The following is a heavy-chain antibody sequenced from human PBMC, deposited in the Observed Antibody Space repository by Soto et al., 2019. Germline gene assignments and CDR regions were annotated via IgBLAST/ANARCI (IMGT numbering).Heavy chain of an antibody. CDR2: IYYSGST. CDR1: GGSISSYY. Sequence: SETLSLTCTVSGGSISSYYWSWIRQPPGKGLEWIGYIYYSGSTNYNPSLKSRVTISVDTSKNQFSLKLSSVTAADTAVYYCESKQDFFHFDYWGQGTRVTVSS. V-gene: IGHV4-59*01. J-gene: IGHJ4*02. CDR3: ESKQDFFHFDY.